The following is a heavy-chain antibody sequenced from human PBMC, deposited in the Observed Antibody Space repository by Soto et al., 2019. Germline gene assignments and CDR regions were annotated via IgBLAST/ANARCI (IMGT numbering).Heavy chain of an antibody. CDR3: AKRRGIYDSSGYYNWFDT. J-gene: IGHJ5*02. Sequence: SETLSLTCAVSGYSISSGYYWGWIRQPPGKGLEWIGDIYHSGSTYYNPSLKSRVTISLDTSKNQFSLKLNSVTAADTAVYYCAKRRGIYDSSGYYNWFDTWGQGTLVTVSS. CDR2: IYHSGST. CDR1: GYSISSGYY. D-gene: IGHD3-22*01. V-gene: IGHV4-38-2*01.